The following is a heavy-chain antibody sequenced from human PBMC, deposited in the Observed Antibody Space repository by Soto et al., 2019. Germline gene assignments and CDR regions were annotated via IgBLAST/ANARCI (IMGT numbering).Heavy chain of an antibody. CDR3: ARGSPRGDYTPYNWFDP. Sequence: SETLSLTCTVSGGSISSYYWSWIRQPPGKGLEWIGYIYYSGSTNYNPSLKRRVTISVDTSNNQFSLKLSSVTAADTAVYYCARGSPRGDYTPYNWFDPWGQGTLVTVSS. V-gene: IGHV4-59*01. CDR1: GGSISSYY. J-gene: IGHJ5*02. CDR2: IYYSGST. D-gene: IGHD4-17*01.